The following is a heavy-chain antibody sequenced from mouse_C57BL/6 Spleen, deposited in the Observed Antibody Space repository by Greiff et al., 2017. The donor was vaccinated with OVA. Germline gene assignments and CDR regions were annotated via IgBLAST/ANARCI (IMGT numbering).Heavy chain of an antibody. J-gene: IGHJ4*01. CDR1: GYTFTSYW. Sequence: EVQLQQSGTVLARPGASVKMSCKTSGYTFTSYWMHWVKQRPGQGLEWIGAIYPGNSDTSYNQKFKGKAKLTAVTSASTAYMALSSLTNEDSAVYYCTRDYGFGVYYAMDYWGQGTSVTVSS. V-gene: IGHV1-5*01. CDR2: IYPGNSDT. D-gene: IGHD1-1*01. CDR3: TRDYGFGVYYAMDY.